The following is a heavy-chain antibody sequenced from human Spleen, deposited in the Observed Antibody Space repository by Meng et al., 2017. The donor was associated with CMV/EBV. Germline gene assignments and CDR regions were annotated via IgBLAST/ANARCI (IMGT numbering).Heavy chain of an antibody. D-gene: IGHD1-1*01. CDR1: GFTFSSYA. J-gene: IGHJ6*02. Sequence: GESLKISCAASGFTFSSYAMSWVRQAPGKGLEWVSAISGSGGSTYYADSVKGRFTIPRDNSKNTLYLQMNSLRAEDTAVYYCAKGSTGTTYYYYYGMDVWGQGTTVTVSS. V-gene: IGHV3-23*01. CDR2: ISGSGGST. CDR3: AKGSTGTTYYYYYGMDV.